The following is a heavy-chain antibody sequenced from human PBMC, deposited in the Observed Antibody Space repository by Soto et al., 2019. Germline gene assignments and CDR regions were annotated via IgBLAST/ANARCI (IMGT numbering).Heavy chain of an antibody. Sequence: PGGSLRLSCAASGFTFSRYGMHWVRQAPGKGLEWVAVIWYDGSNQYYADSVKGRFTISRDNSKNTLYLQMDSLRAEDTAVYHCARGAGGYYYYMDVWGKGTAVTVSS. CDR2: IWYDGSNQ. V-gene: IGHV3-33*01. CDR3: ARGAGGYYYYMDV. J-gene: IGHJ6*03. CDR1: GFTFSRYG.